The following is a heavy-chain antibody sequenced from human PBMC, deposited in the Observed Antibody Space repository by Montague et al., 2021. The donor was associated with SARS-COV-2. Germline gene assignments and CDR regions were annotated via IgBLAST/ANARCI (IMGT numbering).Heavy chain of an antibody. CDR3: ARHADWMVWTGELTELEY. CDR2: ISYSGKT. J-gene: IGHJ4*02. CDR1: GGSISSRNSY. Sequence: SETLSLTCTVSGGSISSRNSYGGWARQSPGKGLEWIGTISYSGKTYHNPSLGSRVTMSVDTSKSQFSLKLASVTAADTAVYYCARHADWMVWTGELTELEYWGKGTLVTVSS. D-gene: IGHD1-1*01. V-gene: IGHV4-39*01.